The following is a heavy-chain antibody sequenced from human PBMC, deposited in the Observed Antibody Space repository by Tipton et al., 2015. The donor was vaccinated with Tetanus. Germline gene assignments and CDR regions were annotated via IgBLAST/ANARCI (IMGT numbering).Heavy chain of an antibody. CDR2: IYYTGNT. CDR1: GDSLSNGDYY. J-gene: IGHJ4*02. CDR3: ARGGDTYFGSSCFYDW. V-gene: IGHV4-31*03. Sequence: LTCTVSGDSLSNGDYYWSWIRQHPGKGLEWIGYIYYTGNTYYNPSLKSRVTISVDTSNNQFTLRLISVTAADTAVYYCARGGDTYFGSSCFYDWWGQGTRVTVSS. D-gene: IGHD3-22*01.